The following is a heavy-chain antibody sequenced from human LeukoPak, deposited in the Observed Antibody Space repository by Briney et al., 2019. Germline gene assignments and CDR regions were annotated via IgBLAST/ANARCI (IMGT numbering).Heavy chain of an antibody. CDR2: ISGSGGST. CDR3: ARGGQQWLVLPYYFDY. Sequence: PGGSLRLSCAASGFTFSSYAMSWVRQAPGKGLEWVSAISGSGGSTYYADSVKGRFTISRDNAKNSLYLQMNSLRAEDTAVYYCARGGQQWLVLPYYFDYWGQGTLVTVSS. CDR1: GFTFSSYA. J-gene: IGHJ4*02. V-gene: IGHV3-23*01. D-gene: IGHD6-19*01.